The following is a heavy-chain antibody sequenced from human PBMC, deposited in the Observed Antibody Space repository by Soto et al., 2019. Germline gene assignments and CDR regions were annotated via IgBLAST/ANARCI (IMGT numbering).Heavy chain of an antibody. D-gene: IGHD2-8*02. Sequence: EVQLVESGGGLVQYGGSLRLSCAASGFTFGTYSMNWVRQAPGKGLEWVSYISTTSSTIYYADSVKGRFTISRDNAKNSLYLQMSSLRAEDTAVYYCTVLAHNIWGQGTMVTVSS. CDR1: GFTFGTYS. CDR2: ISTTSSTI. V-gene: IGHV3-48*01. CDR3: TVLAHNI. J-gene: IGHJ3*02.